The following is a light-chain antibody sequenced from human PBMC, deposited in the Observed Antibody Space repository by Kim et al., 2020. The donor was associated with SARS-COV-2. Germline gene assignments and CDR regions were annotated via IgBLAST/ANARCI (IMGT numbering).Light chain of an antibody. V-gene: IGLV2-8*01. CDR1: SSDIGGANY. CDR2: EVT. CDR3: CSTAGNRIYV. Sequence: QSALTQPPSASGSPGQSVTISCTGTSSDIGGANYVSWYQQHPGKAPKLLIYEVTKRPSGVPDRFSASKSGNTASLTVSGLRAEDEADYYCCSTAGNRIYVFGTGTKVTVL. J-gene: IGLJ1*01.